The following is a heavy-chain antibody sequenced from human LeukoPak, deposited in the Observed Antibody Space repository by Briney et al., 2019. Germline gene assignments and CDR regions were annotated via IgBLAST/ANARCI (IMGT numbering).Heavy chain of an antibody. CDR1: GFPFYSYW. V-gene: IGHV3-7*03. D-gene: IGHD5-12*01. Sequence: SGGSLRLSCTASGFPFYSYWMTWVRQTPGKGLEWVANIRHDGSTKYYVDSVKGRFTISRDNSKNTLYLQMNSLRAEDTAVYYCARQMGWRYWRPFDYWGQGTLVTVSS. J-gene: IGHJ4*02. CDR3: ARQMGWRYWRPFDY. CDR2: IRHDGSTK.